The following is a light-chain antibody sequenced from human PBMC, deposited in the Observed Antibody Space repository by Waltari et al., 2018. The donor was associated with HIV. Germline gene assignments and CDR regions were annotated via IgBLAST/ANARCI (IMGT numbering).Light chain of an antibody. Sequence: EIVLTQSPATLSLSPGARATLSCRASQSVSDFLAWYPHKSSQAPRLPIFDGSNRAPGIPARFSGSGSGTDFTLTISSLEPEDFAVYFCQQRSDWRRLTFGGGTRLEIK. V-gene: IGKV3-11*01. CDR1: QSVSDF. CDR3: QQRSDWRRLT. J-gene: IGKJ4*01. CDR2: DGS.